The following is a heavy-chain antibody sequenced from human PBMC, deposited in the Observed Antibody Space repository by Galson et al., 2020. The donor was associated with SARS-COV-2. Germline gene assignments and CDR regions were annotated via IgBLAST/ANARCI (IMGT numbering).Heavy chain of an antibody. CDR2: ISYDGSNK. D-gene: IGHD3-22*01. J-gene: IGHJ4*02. Sequence: GGSLRLSCAASGFTFSSYGMHWVRQAPGKGLEWVAVISYDGSNKYYADSVKGRFTISRDNSKNTLYLQMNSLRAEDTAVYYCAKDFGDSSGYYQYYFDYWGQGTLVTVSS. CDR1: GFTFSSYG. CDR3: AKDFGDSSGYYQYYFDY. V-gene: IGHV3-30*18.